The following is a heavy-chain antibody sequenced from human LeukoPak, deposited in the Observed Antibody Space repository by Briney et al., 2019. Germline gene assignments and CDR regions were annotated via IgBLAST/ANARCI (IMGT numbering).Heavy chain of an antibody. CDR2: IYYTRST. CDR1: GGSISSSSYY. CDR3: ASLGVLWFGELPFDY. Sequence: SETLSLTCTVSGGSISSSSYYWGWIRQPPGKGLEWIGSIYYTRSTYYNPSLKSRVTISVDTSKNQFSLKLTSVTAADTAVYYCASLGVLWFGELPFDYWGQGTLVTVSS. V-gene: IGHV4-39*01. J-gene: IGHJ4*02. D-gene: IGHD3-10*01.